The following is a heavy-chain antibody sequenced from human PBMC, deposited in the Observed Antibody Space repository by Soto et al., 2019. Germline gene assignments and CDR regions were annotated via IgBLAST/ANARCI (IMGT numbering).Heavy chain of an antibody. Sequence: ASVKVSCKASGYTFTSYYMHWVRQAPGQGLEWMGIINPSGGSTSYAQKFQGRVTMTRDTSTSTVYMELSSLRSEDTAVYYCARDLSLLXNRMGIAAAWRQYYFDYWGQGTLVTVSS. CDR3: ARDLSLLXNRMGIAAAWRQYYFDY. D-gene: IGHD6-13*01. V-gene: IGHV1-46*01. CDR1: GYTFTSYY. J-gene: IGHJ4*02. CDR2: INPSGGST.